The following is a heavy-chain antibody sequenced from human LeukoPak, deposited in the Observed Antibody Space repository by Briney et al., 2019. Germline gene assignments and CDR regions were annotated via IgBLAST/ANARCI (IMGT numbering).Heavy chain of an antibody. CDR1: GFTFSSYW. Sequence: GGSLRLSCAAYGFTFSSYWMHWVRHAPGKGLVWVSRINSDGSSTSYADSVKGRFTISRDNAKNTLYLQMNSLRAEDTAVYYCARGGTATVTTAYGYWGQGTLVTVSS. CDR3: ARGGTATVTTAYGY. D-gene: IGHD4-17*01. V-gene: IGHV3-74*01. CDR2: INSDGSST. J-gene: IGHJ4*02.